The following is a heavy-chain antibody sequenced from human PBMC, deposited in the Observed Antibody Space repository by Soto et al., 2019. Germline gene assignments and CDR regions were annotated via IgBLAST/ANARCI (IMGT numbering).Heavy chain of an antibody. J-gene: IGHJ4*02. CDR1: RGSFSGYY. V-gene: IGHV4-34*01. CDR2: INHSGST. Sequence: QVQLQQWGAGLLKPSETLSLTCAVYRGSFSGYYWTWIRQPPGKGLEWIGEINHSGSTNYSPSLKSRVTISLDTSKNQFSLKLSYVTAADTAVYYCARAGDGSSSYFDYWGQGTLVTVSS. D-gene: IGHD6-6*01. CDR3: ARAGDGSSSYFDY.